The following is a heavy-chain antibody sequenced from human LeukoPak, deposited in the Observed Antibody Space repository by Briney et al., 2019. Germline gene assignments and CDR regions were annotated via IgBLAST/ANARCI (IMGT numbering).Heavy chain of an antibody. D-gene: IGHD3-22*01. V-gene: IGHV3-23*01. CDR2: ISGSGGST. J-gene: IGHJ3*02. Sequence: GGSLRLSCAASGFTFSSYAMSWVRQAPGKGLEWVSAISGSGGSTYYADSVKGRFTISRDNSKNTLYLQMNSLRAEDTAVYYCAKHQTPLYYYDSSGPDAFDIWGQGTMVTVSS. CDR3: AKHQTPLYYYDSSGPDAFDI. CDR1: GFTFSSYA.